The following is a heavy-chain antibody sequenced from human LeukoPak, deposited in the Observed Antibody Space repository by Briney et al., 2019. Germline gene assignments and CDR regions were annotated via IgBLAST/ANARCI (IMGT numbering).Heavy chain of an antibody. V-gene: IGHV3-23*01. D-gene: IGHD3-10*01. Sequence: PGGSLRLSCAASGFTFSSYAMTWVRQAPGKGLEWVSMISGSGGSTYYADSVKGRFTISRDNSKNTLYLQMKSLRAEDTAVFYCAKEGYYNSGSYYNPLDYWGQGTLVTVSS. CDR1: GFTFSSYA. J-gene: IGHJ4*02. CDR3: AKEGYYNSGSYYNPLDY. CDR2: ISGSGGST.